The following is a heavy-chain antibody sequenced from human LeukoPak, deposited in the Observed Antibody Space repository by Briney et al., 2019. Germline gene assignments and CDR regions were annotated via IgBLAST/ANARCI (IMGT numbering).Heavy chain of an antibody. V-gene: IGHV1-2*02. D-gene: IGHD6-13*01. CDR1: GYTFTGYY. J-gene: IGHJ5*02. Sequence: ASVKVSCKVSGYTFTGYYMHWARQAPGQGLEWMGWINPNSGGTNYAQKFQGRVTMTRDTSISTAYMELSRLRSDDTAVYYCASEPYIAAAGTGPFDPWGQGTLVTVSS. CDR3: ASEPYIAAAGTGPFDP. CDR2: INPNSGGT.